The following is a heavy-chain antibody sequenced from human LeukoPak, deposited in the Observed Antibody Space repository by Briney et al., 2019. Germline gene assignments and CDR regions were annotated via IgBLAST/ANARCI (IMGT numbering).Heavy chain of an antibody. CDR2: ISGSGDST. CDR3: AKHTGHPARDFDY. D-gene: IGHD1-14*01. V-gene: IGHV3-23*01. Sequence: GGSLRLSCAASGFTFSSCALSWVRQAPGKGLEWVSVISGSGDSTYYADSVKGRFTISRDNSKNTLYLQMNSLRAEDTAVYYCAKHTGHPARDFDYWGQGTLVTVSS. J-gene: IGHJ4*02. CDR1: GFTFSSCA.